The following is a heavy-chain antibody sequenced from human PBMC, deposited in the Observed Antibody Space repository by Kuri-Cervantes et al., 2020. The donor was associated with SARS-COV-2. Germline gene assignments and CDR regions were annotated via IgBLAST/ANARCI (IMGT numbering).Heavy chain of an antibody. CDR1: GFTFSSYA. CDR3: ARVPGVDQYYYDSSGYSPPAPGDWYFDL. CDR2: ISGSGGST. V-gene: IGHV3-23*01. Sequence: GESLKISCTASGFTFSSYAMSWVRQAPGKGLEWVSSISGSGGSTYYADSVKGRFTTSRDNSKNTLYLQMNSLRAEDTAVYYCARVPGVDQYYYDSSGYSPPAPGDWYFDLWGRGNLVHVAS. D-gene: IGHD3-22*01. J-gene: IGHJ2*01.